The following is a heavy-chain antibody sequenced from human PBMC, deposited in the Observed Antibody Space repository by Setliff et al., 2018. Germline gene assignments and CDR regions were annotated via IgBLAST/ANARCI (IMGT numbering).Heavy chain of an antibody. CDR2: MNGDGSSV. CDR3: LSNHRRNCTGGICYDNGSDV. J-gene: IGHJ6*02. D-gene: IGHD2-8*02. Sequence: PGGSLRLSCAASGITFDAFGMSWVRQATGKGLEWVSGMNGDGSSVGYADSVKGRFTISRYNAKNSRFLPMNSLRAEDTALYYCLSNHRRNCTGGICYDNGSDVWGQGTTVTVSS. V-gene: IGHV3-20*04. CDR1: GITFDAFG.